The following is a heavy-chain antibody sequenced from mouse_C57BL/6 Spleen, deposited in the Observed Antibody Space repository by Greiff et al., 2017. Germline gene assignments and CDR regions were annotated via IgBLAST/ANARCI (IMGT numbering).Heavy chain of an antibody. CDR3: SRAIVTTGGYYAMDY. D-gene: IGHD2-5*01. V-gene: IGHV5-6*01. CDR1: GFTFSSYG. CDR2: ISSGGSYT. Sequence: EVKLVESGGDLVKPGGSLKLSCAASGFTFSSYGMSWVRQTPDKRLEWVATISSGGSYTYYPDSVKGRFTISRDNAKNTLYLQMSSLKSEDTAMYYCSRAIVTTGGYYAMDYWGQGTSVTVSS. J-gene: IGHJ4*01.